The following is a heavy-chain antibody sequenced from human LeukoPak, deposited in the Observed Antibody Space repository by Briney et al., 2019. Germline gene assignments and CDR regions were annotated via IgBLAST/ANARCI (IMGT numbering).Heavy chain of an antibody. CDR1: GGTFSSYA. Sequence: SVKVSCKASGGTFSSYAISWVRQATGQGLEWMGGIIPIFGTANYAQKFQGRVTITADKSTSTAYMGLSSLRSEDTAVYYCARGTIGYSYGSPSDFDYWGQGTLVTVSS. V-gene: IGHV1-69*06. J-gene: IGHJ4*02. D-gene: IGHD5-18*01. CDR2: IIPIFGTA. CDR3: ARGTIGYSYGSPSDFDY.